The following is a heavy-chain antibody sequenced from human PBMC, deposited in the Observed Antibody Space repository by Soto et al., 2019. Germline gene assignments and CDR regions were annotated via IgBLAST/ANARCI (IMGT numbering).Heavy chain of an antibody. CDR1: GYTFTSYD. CDR2: MNPNSGNT. Sequence: QVQLVQSGAEVKKPGASVKVSCKASGYTFTSYDINWVRQATGQGLEYLGWMNPNSGNTGYVQKCQGRVTMTTDTARITAYMYMSSPRSEDKAVYYCAKDIKYGDYSRWFDRWDQVNLGTVSS. D-gene: IGHD4-17*01. CDR3: AKDIKYGDYSRWFDR. J-gene: IGHJ5*02. V-gene: IGHV1-8*01.